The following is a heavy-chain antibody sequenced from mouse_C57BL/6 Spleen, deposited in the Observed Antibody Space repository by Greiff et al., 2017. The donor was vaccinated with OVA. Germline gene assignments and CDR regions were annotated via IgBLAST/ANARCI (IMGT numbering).Heavy chain of an antibody. V-gene: IGHV5-9-1*02. J-gene: IGHJ1*03. CDR3: TRDPYYGSSHWYFDV. CDR2: ISSGGDYI. CDR1: GFTFSSYA. Sequence: EVKLVESGEGLVKPGGSLKLSCAASGFTFSSYAMSWVRQTPEKRLEWVAYISSGGDYIYYADTVKGRFTISIDNARNTLYLQMSSLKSEDTTMDYCTRDPYYGSSHWYFDVWGTGTTVTVSS. D-gene: IGHD1-1*01.